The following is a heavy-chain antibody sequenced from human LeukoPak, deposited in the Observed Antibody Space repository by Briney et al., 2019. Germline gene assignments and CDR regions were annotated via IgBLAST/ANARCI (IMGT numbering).Heavy chain of an antibody. V-gene: IGHV4-59*01. CDR3: SKGNRGYSYGPQANAFDI. CDR2: IYYSGST. D-gene: IGHD5-18*01. J-gene: IGHJ3*02. Sequence: SETLSLTCTVSGGSISSYYWSWIRQPPGKGLEWIGYIYYSGSTNYNPSLKSRVTISVDTSKNQFSLKLSSVTAADTAVYYCSKGNRGYSYGPQANAFDIWGQGTMVTVSS. CDR1: GGSISSYY.